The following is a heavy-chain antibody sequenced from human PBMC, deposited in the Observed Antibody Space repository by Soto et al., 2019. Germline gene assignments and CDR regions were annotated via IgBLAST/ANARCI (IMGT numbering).Heavy chain of an antibody. V-gene: IGHV3-30-3*01. D-gene: IGHD3-16*01. Sequence: SLRLSCAASGFTFSSYAMHWVRQAPGKGLEWVAVISYDGSNKYYADSVKGRFTISRDNSKNTLYLQMNSLRAEDTAVYYCAMGHLDYAFDIWGQGTMVTVSS. CDR1: GFTFSSYA. CDR3: AMGHLDYAFDI. CDR2: ISYDGSNK. J-gene: IGHJ3*02.